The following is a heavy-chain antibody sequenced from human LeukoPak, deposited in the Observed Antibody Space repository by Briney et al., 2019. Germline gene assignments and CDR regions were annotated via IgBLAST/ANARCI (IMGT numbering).Heavy chain of an antibody. V-gene: IGHV1-3*01. Sequence: ASVKVSCKASGYTFTSYAMHWVRQAPGQRLEWMGWINAGNGNTKYSQEFQGRVTITRDASASTAYMEPSSLRSDDTAMYYCARDSALLNNGDWYGGSDYWGQGTLVTVSS. J-gene: IGHJ4*02. CDR1: GYTFTSYA. D-gene: IGHD4-17*01. CDR2: INAGNGNT. CDR3: ARDSALLNNGDWYGGSDY.